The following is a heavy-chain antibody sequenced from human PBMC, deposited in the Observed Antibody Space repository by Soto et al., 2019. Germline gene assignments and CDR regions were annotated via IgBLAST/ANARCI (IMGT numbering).Heavy chain of an antibody. CDR2: IYSSGST. CDR3: ARDSGGGYHWFDP. V-gene: IGHV4-59*01. J-gene: IGHJ5*02. Sequence: QMQLQESGPGLVRPSETLSLTCTVSGASFTNNYWNWIRQAPGKGLEWIGYIYSSGSTKYNPSLEGRVTISIATSKNQVSLKLTSVTAADTATYYCARDSGGGYHWFDPWGQGALVTVSS. CDR1: GASFTNNY. D-gene: IGHD2-15*01.